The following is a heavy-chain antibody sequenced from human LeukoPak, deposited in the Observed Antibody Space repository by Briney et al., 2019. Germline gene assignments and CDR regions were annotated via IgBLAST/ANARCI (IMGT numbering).Heavy chain of an antibody. D-gene: IGHD1-26*01. Sequence: SETLSLTCTVSGDSISSNIYYWAWIRQPPGKGLEWIGSFHYSGSTYYNPSLKSRVTISLDTSKNQLSLRLSSVTAADTAVYYCAREIAVKYSGSTNYHFDYWGQGTLVTVSS. J-gene: IGHJ4*02. CDR2: FHYSGST. CDR3: AREIAVKYSGSTNYHFDY. V-gene: IGHV4-39*07. CDR1: GDSISSNIYY.